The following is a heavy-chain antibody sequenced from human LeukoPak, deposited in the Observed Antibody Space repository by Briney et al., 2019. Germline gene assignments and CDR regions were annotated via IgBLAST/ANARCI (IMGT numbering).Heavy chain of an antibody. J-gene: IGHJ5*02. CDR2: INPDGSQT. V-gene: IGHV3-7*01. Sequence: QTGGSLRLSCAASGFTFTSYWMTWVRQAPGKGLEWVALINPDGSQTNYVDSVKGRFTISRDNAENSLYLQMNSLRAEDTAVYYCARDLGYGALDPWGQGTLVTVSS. CDR1: GFTFTSYW. CDR3: ARDLGYGALDP. D-gene: IGHD4-17*01.